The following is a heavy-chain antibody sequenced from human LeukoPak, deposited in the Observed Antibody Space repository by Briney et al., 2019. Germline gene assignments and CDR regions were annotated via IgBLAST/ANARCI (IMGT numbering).Heavy chain of an antibody. CDR3: ARDPHYDFWSGLYVGGPNWFDP. Sequence: GASVKVSCKASGYTLTGYYMHWVRQAPGQGLEWMGWINPNSGGTNYAQKFQGRVTMTRDTSISTAYMELSRLRSDDTAVYYCARDPHYDFWSGLYVGGPNWFDPWGQGTLVTVSS. CDR1: GYTLTGYY. D-gene: IGHD3-3*01. CDR2: INPNSGGT. V-gene: IGHV1-2*02. J-gene: IGHJ5*02.